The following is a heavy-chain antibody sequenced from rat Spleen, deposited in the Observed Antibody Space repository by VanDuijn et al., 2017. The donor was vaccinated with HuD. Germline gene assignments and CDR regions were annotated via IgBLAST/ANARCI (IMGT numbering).Heavy chain of an antibody. CDR3: TRNNYGGNSELGWFAY. J-gene: IGHJ3*01. CDR2: ITNAAGKV. V-gene: IGHV5-31*01. D-gene: IGHD1-11*01. CDR1: GFTFNNYW. Sequence: EVQLVESGGGLVQPGRSLKLSCVASGFTFNNYWMTWIRQAPGKGLEWVASITNAAGKVYYPDSVKGRFTISRDTAQNTLYLQMNSPRSEDTATYYCTRNNYGGNSELGWFAYWGQGTLVTVSS.